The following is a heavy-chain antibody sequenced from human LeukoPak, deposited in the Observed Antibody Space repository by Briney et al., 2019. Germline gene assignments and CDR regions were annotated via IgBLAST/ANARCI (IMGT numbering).Heavy chain of an antibody. CDR3: AGLKSGPAFEY. J-gene: IGHJ4*02. CDR2: AYYNGDT. Sequence: PSETLSLTCSVSGDSISSFYWSWIRQPPGKGLEWIGFAYYNGDTKQNPSLKGRATLSVDTSKSQLSLKLTSVTAADTAVYYCAGLKSGPAFEYWGQGTLVTVSS. CDR1: GDSISSFY. V-gene: IGHV4-59*01.